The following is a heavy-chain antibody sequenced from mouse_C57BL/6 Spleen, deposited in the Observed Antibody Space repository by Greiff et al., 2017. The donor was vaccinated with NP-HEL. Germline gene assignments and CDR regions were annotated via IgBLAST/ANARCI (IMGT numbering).Heavy chain of an antibody. J-gene: IGHJ4*01. CDR2: INPNYGTT. CDR1: GYSFTDYN. CDR3: ARCNYGSSSYYAMDY. Sequence: VHVKQSGPELVKPGASVKISCKASGYSFTDYNMNLVKQSNGKSLEWIGVINPNYGTTSYNQKFKGKATLTVDQSSSTAYMQLNSLTSEDSAVYYCARCNYGSSSYYAMDYWGQGTSVTVSS. D-gene: IGHD1-1*01. V-gene: IGHV1-39*01.